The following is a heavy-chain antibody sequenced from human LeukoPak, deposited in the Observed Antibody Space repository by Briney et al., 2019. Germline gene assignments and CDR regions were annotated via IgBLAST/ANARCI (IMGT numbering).Heavy chain of an antibody. J-gene: IGHJ4*02. Sequence: VASVKVSCKASGYDFINYGISWVRQAPGQGLEWMGWRSIYNGNTDYKLQGRVTMTTDTSTSTAYMELRSLRSDDTAVYYCARSGPFPSGSSSREYYLDYWGQGTLVTVSS. D-gene: IGHD6-6*01. CDR3: ARSGPFPSGSSSREYYLDY. CDR1: GYDFINYG. V-gene: IGHV1-18*01. CDR2: RSIYNGNT.